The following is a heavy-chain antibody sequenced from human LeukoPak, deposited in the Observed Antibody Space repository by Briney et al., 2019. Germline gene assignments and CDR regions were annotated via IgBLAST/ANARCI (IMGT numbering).Heavy chain of an antibody. Sequence: GGSLRLSCAASGFTFSSYAMHWVRQAPGKGLEWVAVISYDGSNKYYADSVKGRFTISGDNSKNALYLQMNSLRAEDTAVYYCAKADSTTVVAFDIWGQGTMVTVSS. CDR3: AKADSTTVVAFDI. CDR1: GFTFSSYA. V-gene: IGHV3-30-3*01. D-gene: IGHD4-23*01. J-gene: IGHJ3*02. CDR2: ISYDGSNK.